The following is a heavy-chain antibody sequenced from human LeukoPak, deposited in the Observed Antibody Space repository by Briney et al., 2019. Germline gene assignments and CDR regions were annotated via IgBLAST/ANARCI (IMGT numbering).Heavy chain of an antibody. J-gene: IGHJ6*03. CDR3: ATLRRNFDWLLPSYYYYYMDV. D-gene: IGHD3-9*01. CDR2: VDHNGVT. Sequence: SETLSLTCAVYGGSFGGYSWNWIRQSPEKGLEWIGKVDHNGVTSYNPSLKSRVTISLDTSKNQFSLKLSSVTAADTAVYYCATLRRNFDWLLPSYYYYYMDVWGKGTTVTISS. CDR1: GGSFGGYS. V-gene: IGHV4-34*01.